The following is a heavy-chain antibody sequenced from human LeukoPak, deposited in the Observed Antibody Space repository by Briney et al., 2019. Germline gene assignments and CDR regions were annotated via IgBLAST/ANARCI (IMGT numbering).Heavy chain of an antibody. CDR3: ARGVTTDWYFDL. J-gene: IGHJ2*01. V-gene: IGHV3-9*01. D-gene: IGHD4-17*01. CDR1: GFTFDDYA. CDR2: ISWNSGSI. Sequence: GRSLRLSCAASGFTFDDYAMHWVRQAPGKGLEWVSGISWNSGSIGYADSVKGRFTISRDNAKNSLYLQMNSLRAGDTAVYYCARGVTTDWYFDLWGRGTLVTVSS.